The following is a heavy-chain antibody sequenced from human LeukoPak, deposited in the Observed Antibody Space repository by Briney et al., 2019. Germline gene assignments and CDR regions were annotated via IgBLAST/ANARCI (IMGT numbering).Heavy chain of an antibody. CDR2: IYYSGST. Sequence: PSETLSLTCTVSGYYISSGYYWGWIRQPPGKGLEWIGIIYYSGSTYSNPSLRSRVTISVDTSKNQFSLKLSSVTAADTAVYYCASFYCSGGSCYQYYYYYYMDVWGKGTTVTISS. V-gene: IGHV4-38-2*02. CDR1: GYYISSGYY. CDR3: ASFYCSGGSCYQYYYYYYMDV. D-gene: IGHD2-15*01. J-gene: IGHJ6*03.